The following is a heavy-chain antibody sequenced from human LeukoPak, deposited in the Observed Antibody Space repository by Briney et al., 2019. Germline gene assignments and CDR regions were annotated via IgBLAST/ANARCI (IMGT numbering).Heavy chain of an antibody. CDR2: ISGSGGST. Sequence: PGGSLRLSCAASGFTFSRYAIHWVRQAPGKGLEWVSFISGSGGSTIYADSVKGRFTISRDNSKKILHLQMNSLRAEDTAVYYCAKSGYCSGGSCYSFDNWGQGTLVTVSS. J-gene: IGHJ4*02. CDR3: AKSGYCSGGSCYSFDN. V-gene: IGHV3-23*01. D-gene: IGHD2-15*01. CDR1: GFTFSRYA.